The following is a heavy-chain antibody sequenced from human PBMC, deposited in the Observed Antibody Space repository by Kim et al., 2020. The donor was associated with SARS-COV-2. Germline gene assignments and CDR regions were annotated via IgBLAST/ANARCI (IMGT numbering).Heavy chain of an antibody. J-gene: IGHJ3*02. CDR2: IYYTGTT. D-gene: IGHD2-2*01. CDR3: ARSRMSTSRDAFDI. CDR1: GDPISGNY. V-gene: IGHV4-59*13. Sequence: SETLSLTCTVSGDPISGNYWSWTRQPPGMGLEWIAHIYYTGTTRYNPSLRSRVTVSVDTSKNQLSLEMTSVTAADTAVYYCARSRMSTSRDAFDIWGQGTMGTVSS.